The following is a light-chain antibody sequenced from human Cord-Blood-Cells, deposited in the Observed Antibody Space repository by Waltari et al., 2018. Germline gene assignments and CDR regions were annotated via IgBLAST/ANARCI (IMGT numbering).Light chain of an antibody. CDR1: QSISSY. CDR3: QQSYSTPYT. CDR2: AAS. V-gene: IGKV1-39*01. Sequence: DIQKTQSPSSLYASVGDRGTITCRASQSISSYLNLYQQKPGKAPQLLISAASSLQSRVPSRFSGSGSATDFTLTISSLQPEDFATYYCQQSYSTPYTFGQGTKLEIK. J-gene: IGKJ2*01.